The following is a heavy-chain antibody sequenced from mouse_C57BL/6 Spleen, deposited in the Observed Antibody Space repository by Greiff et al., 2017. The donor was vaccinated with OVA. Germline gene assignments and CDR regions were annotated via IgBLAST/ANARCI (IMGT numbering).Heavy chain of an antibody. V-gene: IGHV1-22*01. Sequence: EVQLQQSGPELVKPGASVKMSCKASGYTFTDYNMHWVKQSHGKSLEWIGYINPNNGGTSYNQKFKGKATLTVNKSSSTAYMELRSLTSEDSAVDYCARSYYYGSSFFAYWGQGTLVTVSA. J-gene: IGHJ3*01. D-gene: IGHD1-1*01. CDR1: GYTFTDYN. CDR3: ARSYYYGSSFFAY. CDR2: INPNNGGT.